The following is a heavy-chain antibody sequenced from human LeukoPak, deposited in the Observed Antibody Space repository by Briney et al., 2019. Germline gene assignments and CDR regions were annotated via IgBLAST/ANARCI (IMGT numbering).Heavy chain of an antibody. CDR2: ISFDVTKK. Sequence: GGSLRLSCAVSGFTFSVYVLHWVRQAPGKGLDWVAVISFDVTKKYYADSVKGRFTISRDNAKNTLWLQMNSLRAEDTAVYYCATDLDYGGYSHFDFWGQGTLVTVSS. J-gene: IGHJ4*02. CDR1: GFTFSVYV. CDR3: ATDLDYGGYSHFDF. V-gene: IGHV3-30*03. D-gene: IGHD4-23*01.